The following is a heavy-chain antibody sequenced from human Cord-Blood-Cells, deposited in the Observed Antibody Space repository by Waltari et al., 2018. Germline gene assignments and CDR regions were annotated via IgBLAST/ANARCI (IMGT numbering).Heavy chain of an antibody. CDR2: IYHSGGT. J-gene: IGHJ3*02. V-gene: IGHV4-30-2*01. CDR1: GGSISSGGSS. D-gene: IGHD3-3*01. Sequence: QLQLQESGSGLVKPSQTLSLTCAVSGGSISSGGSSWSWIRQPPGKGLEWIGYIYHSGGTYCNPALRGRVTISVDRCKNQFSLKLSSVTAADTAVYYCASTYYDFWSGYYDAFDIWGQGTMVTVSS. CDR3: ASTYYDFWSGYYDAFDI.